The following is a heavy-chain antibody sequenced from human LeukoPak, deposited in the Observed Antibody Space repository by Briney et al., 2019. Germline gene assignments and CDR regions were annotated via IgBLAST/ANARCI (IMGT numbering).Heavy chain of an antibody. CDR2: IRWNSGSI. CDR3: EKDGSSYGPNWFDP. V-gene: IGHV3-9*01. D-gene: IGHD5-18*01. CDR1: GFTFDDYA. Sequence: HPGGSLRLSCAASGFTFDDYAMHWVRQAPGKGLDWVSGIRWNSGSIGYADSVKGRFTISRDNDKNSLYLQMNSLRAEDTALYYCEKDGSSYGPNWFDPWGQGALVTVSS. J-gene: IGHJ5*02.